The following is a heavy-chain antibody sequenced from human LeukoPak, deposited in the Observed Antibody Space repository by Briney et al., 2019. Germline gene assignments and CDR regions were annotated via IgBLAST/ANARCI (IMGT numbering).Heavy chain of an antibody. CDR1: GGTFSSYA. D-gene: IGHD2-2*01. CDR3: ARARYCSSTSCRRGYYMDV. V-gene: IGHV1-69*13. J-gene: IGHJ6*03. CDR2: IIPIFGTA. Sequence: ASVKVSCKASGGTFSSYAVSWVRQAPGQGLEWMGGIIPIFGTANYAQKFQGRVTITADESMSTAYMELSSLRSEDTTVYYCARARYCSSTSCRRGYYMDVWGKGTTVAVSS.